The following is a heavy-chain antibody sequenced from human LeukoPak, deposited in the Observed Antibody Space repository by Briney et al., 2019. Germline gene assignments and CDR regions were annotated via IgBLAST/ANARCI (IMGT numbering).Heavy chain of an antibody. D-gene: IGHD3-22*01. J-gene: IGHJ3*02. CDR1: GFTFSSYA. CDR2: ISGSGGST. V-gene: IGHV3-23*01. Sequence: GGSLRLSCAASGFTFSSYAMGWVRQAPGKGLEWVSAISGSGGSTYYADSVKGRFTISRDNSKNTLYLQMNSLRAEDTAVYYCAKDPGPYYYDSSGSDDAFDIWGQGTMVTVSS. CDR3: AKDPGPYYYDSSGSDDAFDI.